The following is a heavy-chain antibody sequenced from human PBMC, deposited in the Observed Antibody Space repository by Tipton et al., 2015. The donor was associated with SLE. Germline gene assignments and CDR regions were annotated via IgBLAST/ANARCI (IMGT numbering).Heavy chain of an antibody. D-gene: IGHD1-1*01. J-gene: IGHJ4*02. CDR1: GGSISRTGDY. V-gene: IGHV4-61*02. CDR2: IYNSGST. CDR3: ASGNPVMPL. Sequence: TLSLTCTVSGGSISRTGDYWSWIRQPAGKGLEWIGRIYNSGSTSYNPSLKSRVTISVDTSKNQFSLKLTSVTAADTAVYYCASGNPVMPLWGQGTLVTVSS.